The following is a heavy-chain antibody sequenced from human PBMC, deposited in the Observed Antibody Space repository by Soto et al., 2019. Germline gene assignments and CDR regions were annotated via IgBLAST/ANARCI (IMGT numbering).Heavy chain of an antibody. D-gene: IGHD6-19*01. Sequence: SGGSLRLSCAASGFTFSSYAMSWVRQAPGKGLEWVSGISGGAGSTYYAASVKGRFTISRDNSKNTLSLQMNSLRAEDTAVYYCAKDSGVGGRYYGMDVWGQGTAVTVSS. CDR1: GFTFSSYA. CDR3: AKDSGVGGRYYGMDV. CDR2: ISGGAGST. J-gene: IGHJ6*02. V-gene: IGHV3-23*01.